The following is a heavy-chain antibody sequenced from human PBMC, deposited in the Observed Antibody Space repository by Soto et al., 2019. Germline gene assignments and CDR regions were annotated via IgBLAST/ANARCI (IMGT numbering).Heavy chain of an antibody. CDR1: GFTFSNYA. Sequence: GGSLRLSCAASGFTFSNYAMAWVRQAPGKGLEWVSAISGSGGTTYHADSVKGRFTISRDNSQNTLYLQMNSLRPEDTAVYYCAKGVSDCSGGTCYRALGYWGQGTLVTVSS. CDR3: AKGVSDCSGGTCYRALGY. D-gene: IGHD2-15*01. V-gene: IGHV3-23*01. CDR2: ISGSGGTT. J-gene: IGHJ4*02.